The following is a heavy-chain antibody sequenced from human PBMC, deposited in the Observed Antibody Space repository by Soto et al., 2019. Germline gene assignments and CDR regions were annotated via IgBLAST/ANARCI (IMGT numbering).Heavy chain of an antibody. CDR1: GFTFSSYG. D-gene: IGHD6-19*01. J-gene: IGHJ4*02. CDR2: ISYDGSNK. Sequence: QVQLVESGGGVVQPGRSLRLSCAASGFTFSSYGMHWVRQAPGKGLEWVAVISYDGSNKYYADSVQGRFTISRDNSKNTLYLQMNSLRAEDTAVYYCAIYSSGWYPLDYWGQGTLVTVSS. V-gene: IGHV3-30*03. CDR3: AIYSSGWYPLDY.